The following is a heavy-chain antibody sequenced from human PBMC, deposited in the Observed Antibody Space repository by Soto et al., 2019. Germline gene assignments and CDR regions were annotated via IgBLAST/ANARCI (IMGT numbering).Heavy chain of an antibody. CDR1: GFTFSSYD. D-gene: IGHD1-20*01. Sequence: XGSLRLSCAASGFTFSSYDMSWVRQAPGKGLEWVSAISGSGGSTYYADSVKGRFTISRDNSKNTLYLQMNSLRAEDTAVYYCAKDPNNWNPGPLDYWGQGTLVTVSS. J-gene: IGHJ4*02. V-gene: IGHV3-23*01. CDR2: ISGSGGST. CDR3: AKDPNNWNPGPLDY.